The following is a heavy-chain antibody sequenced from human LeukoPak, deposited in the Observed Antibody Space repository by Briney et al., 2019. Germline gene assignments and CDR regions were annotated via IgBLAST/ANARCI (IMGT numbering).Heavy chain of an antibody. Sequence: PGGSLRLSCAASGFTFSSYGMSWVRQAPGKGLEWVSAISGSGGSTYYADSVKGRFTISRDNSKNTLYLQMNSLRAEDTAVYYCAKGGYSSGWRRLTEKLGRYYYYYMDVWGKGTTVTISS. D-gene: IGHD6-19*01. CDR2: ISGSGGST. CDR1: GFTFSSYG. V-gene: IGHV3-23*01. CDR3: AKGGYSSGWRRLTEKLGRYYYYYMDV. J-gene: IGHJ6*03.